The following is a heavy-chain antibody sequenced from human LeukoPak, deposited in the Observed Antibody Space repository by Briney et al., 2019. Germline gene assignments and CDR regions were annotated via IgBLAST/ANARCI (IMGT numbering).Heavy chain of an antibody. CDR1: GFTFDDYG. CDR3: AKGMVRGVIDYYYYYMDV. D-gene: IGHD3-10*01. J-gene: IGHJ6*03. V-gene: IGHV3-20*04. Sequence: TSGSLRLSCAASGFTFDDYGRSWVRQAPGKGLEWVSGINWNGGSTGYADSVKGRFTISRDNAKNSLYLQMNSLRAEDTALYYCAKGMVRGVIDYYYYYMDVWGKGTTVTVSS. CDR2: INWNGGST.